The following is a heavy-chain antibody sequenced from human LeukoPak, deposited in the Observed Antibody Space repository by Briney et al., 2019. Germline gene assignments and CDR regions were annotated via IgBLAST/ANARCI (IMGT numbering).Heavy chain of an antibody. Sequence: GASVKVSCKASGYTFTSYGISWVRQAPGQGLEWMGWINPNSGDTDYAQKVQGRVTMTRDTSISTGYMELSRLRSDDTAVYYCARAFLVRDYFDYWGQGTLVTVSS. V-gene: IGHV1-2*02. CDR1: GYTFTSYG. CDR2: INPNSGDT. CDR3: ARAFLVRDYFDY. J-gene: IGHJ4*02. D-gene: IGHD3-3*01.